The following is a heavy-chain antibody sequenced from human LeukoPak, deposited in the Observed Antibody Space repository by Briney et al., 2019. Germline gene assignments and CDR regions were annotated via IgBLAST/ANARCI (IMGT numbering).Heavy chain of an antibody. D-gene: IGHD3-22*01. CDR2: WNGGST. Sequence: WNGGSTVYADSVKGRFTISRDNAKNSLYLQMNSLRAEDTALYHCARGDYDSSGYYHDAFDIWGQGTMVTVSS. V-gene: IGHV3-20*01. J-gene: IGHJ3*02. CDR3: ARGDYDSSGYYHDAFDI.